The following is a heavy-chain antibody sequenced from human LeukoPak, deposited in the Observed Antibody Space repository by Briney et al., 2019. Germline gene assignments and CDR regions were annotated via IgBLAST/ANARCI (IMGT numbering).Heavy chain of an antibody. Sequence: GGSLRLSCAASGFTFSRYGMYWVRQAPGKGLEWVSVISTDGTNKYYADSVKGRFTISRDNSKNTLYLQMNSLRAEDTAVYYCAKDQIAVAGNNYSRMDVWGQGTTVSVSS. J-gene: IGHJ6*02. D-gene: IGHD6-19*01. CDR1: GFTFSRYG. V-gene: IGHV3-30*18. CDR3: AKDQIAVAGNNYSRMDV. CDR2: ISTDGTNK.